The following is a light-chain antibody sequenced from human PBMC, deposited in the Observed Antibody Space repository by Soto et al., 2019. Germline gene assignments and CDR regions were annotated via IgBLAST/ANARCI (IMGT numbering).Light chain of an antibody. Sequence: PCTLSLSPGERATLSCRSSQSVNSNYLAWYQQTPGQAPRLLIYAASSRAAGFPDRFSGSGSETDFTLTISRLEPEDIAVYYCQQYGGSPCTFGQGTKVEIK. J-gene: IGKJ1*01. CDR2: AAS. CDR1: QSVNSNY. V-gene: IGKV3-20*01. CDR3: QQYGGSPCT.